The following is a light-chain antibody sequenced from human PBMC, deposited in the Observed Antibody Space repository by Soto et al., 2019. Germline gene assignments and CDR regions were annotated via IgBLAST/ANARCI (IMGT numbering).Light chain of an antibody. J-gene: IGKJ4*01. V-gene: IGKV4-1*01. CDR1: QSLLYNSNNKNY. CDR3: HQYWSVPLT. CDR2: WAS. Sequence: DIVMTQSPDSLAVSLGERATINCKSSQSLLYNSNNKNYLSWYQQEPGQPPKLLIYWASTRESGVPDRFSGRGSGTDFTLTASNLQAEDVAVYYCHQYWSVPLTFDGRTKVEIK.